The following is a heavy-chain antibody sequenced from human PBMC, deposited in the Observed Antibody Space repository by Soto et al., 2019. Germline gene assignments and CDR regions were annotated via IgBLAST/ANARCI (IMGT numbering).Heavy chain of an antibody. CDR1: GGTFSSYA. D-gene: IGHD6-13*01. V-gene: IGHV1-69*13. CDR3: ARVCCIAAAGVKDAFDI. J-gene: IGHJ3*02. Sequence: SVKVSCKASGGTFSSYAISWVRQAPGQGLEWMGGIIPIFGTANYAQKLQGRVTITADESTSTAYMELSSLRSEDTAVYYCARVCCIAAAGVKDAFDIWGQGTMVTVSS. CDR2: IIPIFGTA.